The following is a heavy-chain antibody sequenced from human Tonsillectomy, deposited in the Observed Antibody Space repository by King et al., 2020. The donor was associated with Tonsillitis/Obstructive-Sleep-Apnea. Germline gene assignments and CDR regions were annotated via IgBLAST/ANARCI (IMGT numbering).Heavy chain of an antibody. V-gene: IGHV3-30*04. D-gene: IGHD6-19*01. J-gene: IGHJ5*01. CDR3: ARDPEIKQWLVPWFDS. CDR2: ISYDGSDK. CDR1: GFTFSDYA. Sequence: VQLVESGGGLVQPGGSLRLSCAASGFTFSDYAMHWVRQAPGKGLEWLAVISYDGSDKYYADSVKGRFTISRDNSKNTLYLQMKSLRVEDTAVYYCARDPEIKQWLVPWFDSWGQGSLVSVSS.